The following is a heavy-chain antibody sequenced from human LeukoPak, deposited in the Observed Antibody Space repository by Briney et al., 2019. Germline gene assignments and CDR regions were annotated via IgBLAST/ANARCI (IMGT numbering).Heavy chain of an antibody. V-gene: IGHV3-21*01. CDR1: GFTVSSYS. D-gene: IGHD3-3*01. CDR3: ARENTIFGVVIAYYFDY. CDR2: ISSSSSYI. Sequence: PGGSLRLSCAASGFTVSSYSMNWVRQAPGKGLEWVSSISSSSSYIYYADSVKGRFTISRDNAKNSLYLQMNSLRAEDTAVYYCARENTIFGVVIAYYFDYWGQGTLVTVSS. J-gene: IGHJ4*02.